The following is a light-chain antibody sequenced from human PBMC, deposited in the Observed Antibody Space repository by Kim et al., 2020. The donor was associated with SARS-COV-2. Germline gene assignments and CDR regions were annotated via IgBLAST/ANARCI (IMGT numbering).Light chain of an antibody. CDR3: QAWASSTDVV. V-gene: IGLV3-1*01. J-gene: IGLJ2*01. Sequence: SYELTQPPSVSVSPGQTASITCSGDKFGDKYACWYQQKPGQSPVLFISQDSKRPSGIPERFSGSNSGNTATLTISGTQAMDEADYYCQAWASSTDVVFGG. CDR2: QDS. CDR1: KFGDKY.